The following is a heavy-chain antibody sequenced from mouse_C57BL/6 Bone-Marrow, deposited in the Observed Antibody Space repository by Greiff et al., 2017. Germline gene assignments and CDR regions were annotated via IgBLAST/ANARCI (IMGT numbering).Heavy chain of an antibody. V-gene: IGHV1-59*01. CDR3: ARSPSYLDY. CDR1: GYTFTSYW. CDR2: IDPSDSYT. Sequence: QVQLQQPGAELVRPGTSVKLSCKASGYTFTSYWMHWVKQRPGQGLEWIGVIDPSDSYTNYNQKFKGKATLTVDTSSSTAYMQLSSRTSEDSAVYYCARSPSYLDYWGQGTTLTVSS. J-gene: IGHJ2*01.